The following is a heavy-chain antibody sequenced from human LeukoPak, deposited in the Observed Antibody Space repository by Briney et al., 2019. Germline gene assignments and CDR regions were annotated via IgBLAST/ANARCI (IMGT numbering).Heavy chain of an antibody. CDR1: GGTFSNYP. D-gene: IGHD5-24*01. Sequence: ASVKVSCKASGGTFSNYPIIWVRQAPGRGLEWLGGIITIYGTANYALMFQGRITLSAHESTATAYMELRNLTSDDTAMYFCATHTGGYNYWWFDIWGQGTLVSVSS. CDR3: ATHTGGYNYWWFDI. CDR2: IITIYGTA. J-gene: IGHJ5*02. V-gene: IGHV1-69*13.